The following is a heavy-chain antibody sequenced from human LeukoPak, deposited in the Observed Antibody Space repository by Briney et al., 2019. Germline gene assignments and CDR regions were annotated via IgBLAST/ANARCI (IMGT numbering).Heavy chain of an antibody. CDR1: GFTFDDYA. CDR3: AKVGTYDAGAFDI. D-gene: IGHD4/OR15-4a*01. J-gene: IGHJ3*02. V-gene: IGHV3-9*03. CDR2: ISWNSGSI. Sequence: GRSLRLFCAASGFTFDDYAMHWVRQAPGRGLEWVSGISWNSGSIGYADSVKGRFTISRDNAKNSLYLQMNSLRAEDMALYYCAKVGTYDAGAFDIWGQGTMVTVPS.